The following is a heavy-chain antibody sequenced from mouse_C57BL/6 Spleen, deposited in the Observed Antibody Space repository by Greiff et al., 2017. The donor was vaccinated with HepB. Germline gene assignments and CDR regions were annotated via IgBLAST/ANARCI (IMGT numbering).Heavy chain of an antibody. CDR3: ARWLRPDWYFDV. J-gene: IGHJ1*03. V-gene: IGHV1-69*01. Sequence: VQLQQPGAELVMPGASVKLSCKASGYTFTSYWMHWVKQRPGQGLEWIGEIDPSDSYTNYNQKFKGKSTLTVDKSSSTAYMQLSSLTSEDSAVYYCARWLRPDWYFDVWGTGTTVTVSS. D-gene: IGHD2-2*01. CDR1: GYTFTSYW. CDR2: IDPSDSYT.